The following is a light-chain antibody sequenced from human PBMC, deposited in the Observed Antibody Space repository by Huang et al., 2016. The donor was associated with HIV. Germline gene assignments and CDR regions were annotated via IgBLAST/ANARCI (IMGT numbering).Light chain of an antibody. J-gene: IGKJ1*01. Sequence: DIQMTQSPSTLAASVGDRVTITCRASQSISSWLAWYQQKPGKAPKLLIYDASGLESGVPSRFSGSGSGTEFTLTISSLQPDNFATYYCQQYNSYPWTFGQGTKVEIK. CDR2: DAS. CDR3: QQYNSYPWT. V-gene: IGKV1-5*01. CDR1: QSISSW.